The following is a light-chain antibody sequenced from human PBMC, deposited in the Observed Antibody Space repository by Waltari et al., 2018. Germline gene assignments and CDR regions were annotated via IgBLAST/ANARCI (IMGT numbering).Light chain of an antibody. J-gene: IGKJ1*01. CDR2: WPF. CDR3: QQYFKSPPT. Sequence: DIVMNQSPASLAVFLGEGATISCRYSQDVLFASHNNNYLAWYPHYPRQPPKLLFFWPFTRVAGLPDLFSASGSATDFTLTINNLQSEDVAVYSCQQYFKSPPTFGQGTRVEIK. V-gene: IGKV4-1*01. CDR1: QDVLFASHNNNY.